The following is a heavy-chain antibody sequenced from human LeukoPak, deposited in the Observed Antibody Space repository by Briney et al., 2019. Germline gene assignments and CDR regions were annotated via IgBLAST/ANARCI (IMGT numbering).Heavy chain of an antibody. CDR1: GFTFSSYT. CDR3: AKLPDSSGYHYFDH. D-gene: IGHD3-22*01. CDR2: ITSGGSK. V-gene: IGHV3-23*01. J-gene: IGHJ4*02. Sequence: GGSLRLSCAASGFTFSSYTMTWVRQAPGKGLEWVSGITSGGSKYYADSVKGRFTISRDNSKNSLYLQMNSLRAEDTAVYYCAKLPDSSGYHYFDHWGQGTLVTVSS.